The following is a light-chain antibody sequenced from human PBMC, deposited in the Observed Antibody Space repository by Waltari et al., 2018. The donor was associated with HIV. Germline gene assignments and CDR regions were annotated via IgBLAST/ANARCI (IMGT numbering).Light chain of an antibody. CDR3: QQQASYPLT. CDR1: QGIRSY. Sequence: DVLLTQSPRFLSASVGARVAITCRASQGIRSYLAWSQQSPGRAPRLLIYGASTFETGVPSRFSGSGSGTLFTLTINSLQPEDFGTYYCQQQASYPLTFGPGTRVDV. J-gene: IGKJ3*01. CDR2: GAS. V-gene: IGKV1-9*01.